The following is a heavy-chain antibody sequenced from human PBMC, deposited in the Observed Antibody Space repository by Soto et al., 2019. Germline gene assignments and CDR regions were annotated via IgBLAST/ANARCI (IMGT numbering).Heavy chain of an antibody. CDR1: GGSFSNAA. D-gene: IGHD5-12*01. V-gene: IGHV1-69*12. CDR2: IMPIFRTP. Sequence: QVQLEQSGAEVKKPGSSVKVSCKASGGSFSNAAISWVRQAPGQGLEWMGGIMPIFRTPDYAQKFQGRVTIPAHESTSTASIELSGLRSDDTAIYYCARDKDRLQLGGNYSYILDVWGQGTTVTVSS. CDR3: ARDKDRLQLGGNYSYILDV. J-gene: IGHJ6*02.